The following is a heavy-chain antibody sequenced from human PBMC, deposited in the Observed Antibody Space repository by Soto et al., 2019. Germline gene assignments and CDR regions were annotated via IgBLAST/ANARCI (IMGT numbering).Heavy chain of an antibody. V-gene: IGHV1-8*01. J-gene: IGHJ4*02. Sequence: QVHLVQSGAEMKKPGASVKVSCKASGYTFNNYEIHWVRQATAEGREWMGWMNPYSGNTGYAQKFQGRVSFTRDTSIGTASMKLGSLKADDPAVYYCARRKEGSGPHCLDFWGQGSLVTVSS. CDR2: MNPYSGNT. CDR3: ARRKEGSGPHCLDF. CDR1: GYTFNNYE.